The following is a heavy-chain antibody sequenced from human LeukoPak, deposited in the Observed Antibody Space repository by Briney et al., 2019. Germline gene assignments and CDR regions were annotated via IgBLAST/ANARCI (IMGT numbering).Heavy chain of an antibody. V-gene: IGHV3-23*01. CDR2: ISIRGDST. CDR1: GFTFSSYW. D-gene: IGHD2-2*01. CDR3: AKDLGYCSRTTCSWDY. Sequence: GGSLRLSCAASGFTFSSYWMSWVRPAPGKGLEWVSRISIRGDSTNYADSLKGRFTISRDDSKNTLYLQLSSLIAEDTAVYYCAKDLGYCSRTTCSWDYWGQGTLVTVSS. J-gene: IGHJ4*02.